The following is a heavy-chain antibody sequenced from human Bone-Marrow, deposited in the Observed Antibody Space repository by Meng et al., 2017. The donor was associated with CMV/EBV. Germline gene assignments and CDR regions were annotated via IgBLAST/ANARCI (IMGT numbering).Heavy chain of an antibody. Sequence: ASVKVSCKASGGTFSSYTISWVRQAPGQGLEWMGWISAYNGNTNYAQKLQGRVTMTTDTSTSTAYMELRSLRFDDTAVYYCARDGGGASSSTRYGMDVWGQGNTVTVSS. D-gene: IGHD6-6*01. CDR2: ISAYNGNT. J-gene: IGHJ6*02. CDR1: GGTFSSYT. V-gene: IGHV1-18*01. CDR3: ARDGGGASSSTRYGMDV.